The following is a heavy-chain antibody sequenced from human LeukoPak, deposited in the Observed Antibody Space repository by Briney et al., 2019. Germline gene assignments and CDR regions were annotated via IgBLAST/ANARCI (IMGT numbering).Heavy chain of an antibody. CDR1: GFTVSSNY. V-gene: IGHV3-66*01. D-gene: IGHD3-10*01. CDR3: ARELLWFGEANDAFDI. CDR2: IYSGGST. Sequence: GGSLRLSCAASGFTVSSNYMSWVRQAPGKGLEWVSVIYSGGSTYYADSVKGRFTISRDNSKNTLYLQMNSLRAEDTAVYYCARELLWFGEANDAFDIWGQGTMVTVSS. J-gene: IGHJ3*02.